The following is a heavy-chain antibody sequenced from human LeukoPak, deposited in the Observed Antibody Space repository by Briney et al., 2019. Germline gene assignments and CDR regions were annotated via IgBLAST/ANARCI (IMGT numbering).Heavy chain of an antibody. CDR1: GFTFSSYG. CDR2: IWYDGSNK. J-gene: IGHJ4*02. CDR3: AKANPVAGTFDY. V-gene: IGHV3-33*06. Sequence: GGSLRLSCAASGFTFSSYGMHWVRQAPGKRLEWVAVIWYDGSNKYYADSVKGRFTISRDNSKNTLYLQMNSLRAEDTAVYYCAKANPVAGTFDYWGQGTLVTVSS. D-gene: IGHD6-19*01.